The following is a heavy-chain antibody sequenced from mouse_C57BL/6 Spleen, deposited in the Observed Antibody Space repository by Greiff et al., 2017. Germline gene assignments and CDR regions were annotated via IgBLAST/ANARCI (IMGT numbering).Heavy chain of an antibody. Sequence: EVQLQQSGPELVKPGASVKISCKASGYTFTDYYMNWVKQSHGKSLEWIGDINPNNGGTSYNQKFKGKATLTVDKSSSTAYMELRSLTSEDSAVYYGARSGTASFYYGSTLDYWGQGTTLTVSS. J-gene: IGHJ2*01. D-gene: IGHD1-1*01. V-gene: IGHV1-26*01. CDR1: GYTFTDYY. CDR3: ARSGTASFYYGSTLDY. CDR2: INPNNGGT.